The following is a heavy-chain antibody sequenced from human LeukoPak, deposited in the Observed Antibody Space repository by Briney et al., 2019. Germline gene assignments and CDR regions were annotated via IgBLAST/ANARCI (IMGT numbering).Heavy chain of an antibody. CDR2: INHSGST. D-gene: IGHD4-17*01. CDR3: ARGLGDYFLGYFDY. J-gene: IGHJ4*02. Sequence: PSETLSLTCAVYGGSFSGYYWSWIRQPPGKGLEWIGEINHSGSTNYNPSLKSRVTISVDTSKNQFSLKLSSVTAADTAVYYCARGLGDYFLGYFDYWGQGTLVTVSS. V-gene: IGHV4-34*01. CDR1: GGSFSGYY.